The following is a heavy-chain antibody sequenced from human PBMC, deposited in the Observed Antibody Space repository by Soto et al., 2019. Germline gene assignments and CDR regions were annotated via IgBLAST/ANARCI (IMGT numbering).Heavy chain of an antibody. CDR1: GYTFTSYG. J-gene: IGHJ6*03. V-gene: IGHV1-18*01. CDR3: ARGGYCSGGSCWGYYMDV. CDR2: ISAYNGNT. Sequence: ASVKVSCKASGYTFTSYGISWVRQAPGKGLEWMGWISAYNGNTNYAQKLQGRVTMTTDTSTSTAYMELRSLRSDDTAVYYCARGGYCSGGSCWGYYMDVWGKGTTVTVSS. D-gene: IGHD2-15*01.